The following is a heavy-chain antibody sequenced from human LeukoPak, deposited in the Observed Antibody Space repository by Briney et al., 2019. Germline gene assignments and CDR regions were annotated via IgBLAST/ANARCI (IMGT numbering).Heavy chain of an antibody. Sequence: ASVKVSCKASGYTFTGYYMHWVRQAPGQGLEWMGWINPNSGGTNYAQKFQGRVTMTRDTSISTAYMVLSRLRSDDTAVYYCAREVSYYYDSSGYLDYWGQGTLVTVSP. CDR2: INPNSGGT. V-gene: IGHV1-2*02. J-gene: IGHJ4*02. CDR3: AREVSYYYDSSGYLDY. D-gene: IGHD3-22*01. CDR1: GYTFTGYY.